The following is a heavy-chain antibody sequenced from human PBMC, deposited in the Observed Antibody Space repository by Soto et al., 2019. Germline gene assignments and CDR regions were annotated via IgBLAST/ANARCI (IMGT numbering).Heavy chain of an antibody. J-gene: IGHJ4*02. CDR2: ISGSGGST. D-gene: IGHD3-16*02. CDR3: AKDREWGSSYTPHFAY. CDR1: GFTFSSYA. V-gene: IGHV3-23*01. Sequence: EVQLLESGGGLVQPGGSLRLSCAASGFTFSSYAMSWVRQAPGKGLEWVSAISGSGGSTYYADSVKGRFTISRDNSKNTLYLQMNSLRAEDTAVYYCAKDREWGSSYTPHFAYWGQGTLVTVSS.